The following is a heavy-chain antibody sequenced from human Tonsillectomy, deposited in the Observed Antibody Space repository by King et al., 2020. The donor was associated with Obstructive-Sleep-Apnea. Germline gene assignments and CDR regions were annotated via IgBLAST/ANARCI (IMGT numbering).Heavy chain of an antibody. J-gene: IGHJ4*02. D-gene: IGHD3-22*01. V-gene: IGHV4-4*02. CDR3: ARVQYYDSSGYYSGNYFDY. CDR2: IYHSGST. Sequence: VQLQESGPGLVKPSGNLSLTCAVSGGSISSNNWWSWVRQPPGKGLEYIGEIYHSGSTNYNPSLKSRVTISVDKSKNQFSLKLSSVTAADTAVYYCARVQYYDSSGYYSGNYFDYWGQGTLVTVSS. CDR1: GGSISSNNW.